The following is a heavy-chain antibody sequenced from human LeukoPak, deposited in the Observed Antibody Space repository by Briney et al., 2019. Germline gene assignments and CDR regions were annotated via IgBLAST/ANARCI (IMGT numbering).Heavy chain of an antibody. V-gene: IGHV3-30-3*02. J-gene: IGHJ4*02. CDR2: ISYDGSNK. Sequence: GGSLRLSCAASGFTFSSYAMHWVRQAPGKGLEWVAVISYDGSNKYYADSVKGRFTISRDNSKNTLYLQMNSLRAEDTAVYYCAKHDYGDYERSYFDYWGQGTLVTVSS. CDR3: AKHDYGDYERSYFDY. CDR1: GFTFSSYA. D-gene: IGHD4-17*01.